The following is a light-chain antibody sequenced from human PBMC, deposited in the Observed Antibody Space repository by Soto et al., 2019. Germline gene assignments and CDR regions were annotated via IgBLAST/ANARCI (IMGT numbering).Light chain of an antibody. Sequence: QSALTQPASVSGSPGQSITISCTGTSTDIGTYSRVSWYLQYPGKAPKLMIYEVRNRPSGISSRFSGSRSGNTASLTISGLQSEDEGDYYCSAYTARSTLVFGGGTKLTVL. V-gene: IGLV2-14*02. CDR2: EVR. CDR3: SAYTARSTLV. CDR1: STDIGTYSR. J-gene: IGLJ3*02.